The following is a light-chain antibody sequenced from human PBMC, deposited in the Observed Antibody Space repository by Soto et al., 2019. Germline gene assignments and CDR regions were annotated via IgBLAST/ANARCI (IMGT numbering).Light chain of an antibody. V-gene: IGKV1-33*01. CDR3: QLYDHHLLT. Sequence: DSLMPRGPSSLSASVGDRVTITCQASQDISNYLNWYQQKPGKAPKLLIYDASNLETGVPSRFSGSGSGTDFTFTISSLQPEDIATYYCQLYDHHLLTFGGGTKVDIK. J-gene: IGKJ4*01. CDR2: DAS. CDR1: QDISNY.